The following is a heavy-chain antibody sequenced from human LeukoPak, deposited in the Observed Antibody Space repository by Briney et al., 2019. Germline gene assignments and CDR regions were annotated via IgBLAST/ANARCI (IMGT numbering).Heavy chain of an antibody. CDR2: IKTDGSEK. CDR1: GFTFSNYW. V-gene: IGHV3-7*01. CDR3: ARDPGAYGDYAFDI. Sequence: GGSLRLSCEGSGFTFSNYWMGWVRQAPGKGLQWVANIKTDGSEKYYVDSVKGRFTISRDNAKNSLYLQMNSLRAEDTAVYYCARDPGAYGDYAFDIWGQGTMVTVSS. J-gene: IGHJ3*02. D-gene: IGHD4-17*01.